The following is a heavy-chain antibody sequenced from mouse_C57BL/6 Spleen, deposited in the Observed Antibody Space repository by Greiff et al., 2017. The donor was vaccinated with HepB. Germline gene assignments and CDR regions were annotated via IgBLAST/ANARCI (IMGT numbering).Heavy chain of an antibody. CDR2: ISSGSSTI. Sequence: EVQLVESGGGLVKPGGSLKLSCAASGFTFSDYGMHWVRQAPEKGLEWVAYISSGSSTIYYADTVKGRVTISRDNAKNTLFLQLTSLRSEDTAVYYCARRGAGYAIDYWGQGTSVTVSS. CDR3: ARRGAGYAIDY. CDR1: GFTFSDYG. J-gene: IGHJ4*01. V-gene: IGHV5-17*01.